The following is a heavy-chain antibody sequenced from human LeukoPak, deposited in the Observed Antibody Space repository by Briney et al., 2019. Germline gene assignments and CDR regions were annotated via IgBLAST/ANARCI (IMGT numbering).Heavy chain of an antibody. CDR1: GFYFDDYT. CDR3: AKDRKPVSIFRADIDH. Sequence: GGSQRLSCAASGFYFDDYTMFWVRQAPGKGLEWVSLISWDGGTTRYADSVKGRFIISRDNSKNFLYLQVNSLRSEDTALYYCAKDRKPVSIFRADIDHWGQGTLVTVSS. D-gene: IGHD3-3*01. V-gene: IGHV3-43*01. J-gene: IGHJ4*02. CDR2: ISWDGGTT.